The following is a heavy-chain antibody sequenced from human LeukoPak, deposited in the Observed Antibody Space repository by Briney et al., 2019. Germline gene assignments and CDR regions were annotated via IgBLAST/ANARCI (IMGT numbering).Heavy chain of an antibody. J-gene: IGHJ3*01. CDR1: GVSVNNYY. CDR2: IYSTGST. CDR3: ARRVAGPNAAFDV. V-gene: IGHV4-4*07. Sequence: SSETLSLTCSVSGVSVNNYYWNWIRQPAGKGLEWIGRIYSTGSTDYNPSLKSRVTMSVDTSQNQFSLNMSSVTAADTAVYYCARRVAGPNAAFDVWGQGTMVTVSS. D-gene: IGHD6-19*01.